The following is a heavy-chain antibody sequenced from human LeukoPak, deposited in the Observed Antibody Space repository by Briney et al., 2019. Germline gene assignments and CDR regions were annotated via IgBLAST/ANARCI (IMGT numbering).Heavy chain of an antibody. Sequence: GASVKVSCKASGYTFTGYCIHWVRQAPGQGLKWMGWINPNSGGTNSAQKFQGRVTMTRDTSISTAYMELSRLRSDDTAVYYCARGVWGATTFFDYWGQGTLVTVSS. D-gene: IGHD1-26*01. V-gene: IGHV1-2*02. J-gene: IGHJ4*02. CDR1: GYTFTGYC. CDR2: INPNSGGT. CDR3: ARGVWGATTFFDY.